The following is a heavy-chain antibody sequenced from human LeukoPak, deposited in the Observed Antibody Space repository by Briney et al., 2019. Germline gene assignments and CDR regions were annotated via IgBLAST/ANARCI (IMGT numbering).Heavy chain of an antibody. J-gene: IGHJ4*02. CDR2: ISAYDGNT. D-gene: IGHD1-1*01. CDR3: ARDTGGNDLDY. Sequence: ASVKVSCKASGYTFTSYGSSWVRQAPGQGLEWMGWISAYDGNTNYAQKRQGRVTMTTDTSTSTAYMELRSLRSDDTAVYYCARDTGGNDLDYWGQGTLVTVSS. V-gene: IGHV1-18*01. CDR1: GYTFTSYG.